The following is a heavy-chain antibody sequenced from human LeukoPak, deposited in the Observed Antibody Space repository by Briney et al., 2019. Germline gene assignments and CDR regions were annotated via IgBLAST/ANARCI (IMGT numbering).Heavy chain of an antibody. CDR2: IYYSGST. D-gene: IGHD2-2*01. CDR1: GGSISSYY. Sequence: SETLSLTCTVSGGSISSYYWSWIRQPPGKGLEWIGYIYYSGSTNHNPSLKSRVTISVDTSKNQFSLKLSSVTAADTAVYYCARQKYLPDYWSQGTLVTVSS. CDR3: ARQKYLPDY. V-gene: IGHV4-59*08. J-gene: IGHJ4*02.